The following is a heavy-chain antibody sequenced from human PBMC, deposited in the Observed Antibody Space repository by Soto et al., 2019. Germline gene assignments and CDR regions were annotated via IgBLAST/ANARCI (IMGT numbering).Heavy chain of an antibody. J-gene: IGHJ4*02. CDR1: GFTFSSYG. Sequence: PGGSLRLSCAASGFTFSSYGMHWVRQAPGKGLEWVAVISYDGSNKYYADSVKGRFTISRDNSKNTLYLQMNSLRAEDTAVYYCAKDLRDGYNPHYFDYWGQGTLVTVSS. CDR2: ISYDGSNK. V-gene: IGHV3-30*18. D-gene: IGHD5-12*01. CDR3: AKDLRDGYNPHYFDY.